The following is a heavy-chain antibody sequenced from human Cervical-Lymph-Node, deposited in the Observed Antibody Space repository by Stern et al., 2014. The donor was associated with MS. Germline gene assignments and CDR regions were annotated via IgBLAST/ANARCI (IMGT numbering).Heavy chain of an antibody. CDR1: GFSISASGMC. CDR2: LDWDDDK. J-gene: IGHJ3*02. V-gene: IGHV2-70*15. Sequence: QITLKESGPALVKPTQTLTLTCNLSGFSISASGMCVSWIRQPPGKALEWLARLDWDDDKYYSTPLKTRLTISKDTAKNQVVLTMTNMDPVDTATYFCARIPRTHDAFDIWGQGTMVTVSS. CDR3: ARIPRTHDAFDI.